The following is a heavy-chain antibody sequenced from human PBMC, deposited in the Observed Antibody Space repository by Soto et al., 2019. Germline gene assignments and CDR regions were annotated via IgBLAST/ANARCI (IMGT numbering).Heavy chain of an antibody. J-gene: IGHJ6*02. CDR2: INGYTGNT. CDR3: ARSWVTGKGGMDG. V-gene: IGHV1-18*01. D-gene: IGHD3-16*01. CDR1: GYTFTSYG. Sequence: QVQLVQSGAEVKKPGASVKVSCKASGYTFTSYGFSWVRQAPGQGLEWMGWINGYTGNTHYAQKFQGRVTMTTDTSTSTAYMELWTRIADDTAVYYCARSWVTGKGGMDGWGQGTTVTVSS.